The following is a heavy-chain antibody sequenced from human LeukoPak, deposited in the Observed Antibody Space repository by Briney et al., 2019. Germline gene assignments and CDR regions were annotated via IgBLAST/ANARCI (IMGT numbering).Heavy chain of an antibody. D-gene: IGHD3-10*01. Sequence: GGSLRLSCAASGFTFSSYAMHWVRQAPGKGLEWVALISYDGSNKYYADSVKGRFTISRDNSKNTLYVQMNSLRAEDTAVYYCAKGHYYGSGSLDYWGQGTLVTVSS. V-gene: IGHV3-30*04. CDR3: AKGHYYGSGSLDY. J-gene: IGHJ4*02. CDR1: GFTFSSYA. CDR2: ISYDGSNK.